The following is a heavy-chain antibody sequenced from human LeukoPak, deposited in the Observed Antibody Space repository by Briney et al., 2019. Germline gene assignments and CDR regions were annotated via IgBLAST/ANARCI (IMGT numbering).Heavy chain of an antibody. CDR1: GFTFSSYA. D-gene: IGHD1-20*01. CDR3: ATPLEGVTRTHSIYYYYYGMAV. J-gene: IGHJ6*02. Sequence: GGSMRLSWAASGFTFSSYAMSCVRQPAGKGLEWVSAISGSGGSTYYADSVEGRFTISRGNSTHPLYLQMDSVRAEDRAVYYCATPLEGVTRTHSIYYYYYGMAVWGQGTTVTVSS. CDR2: ISGSGGST. V-gene: IGHV3-23*01.